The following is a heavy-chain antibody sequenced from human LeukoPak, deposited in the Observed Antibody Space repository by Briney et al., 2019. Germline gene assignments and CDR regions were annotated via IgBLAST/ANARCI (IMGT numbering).Heavy chain of an antibody. D-gene: IGHD1-26*01. Sequence: GSLRLSCAASGFTFSSYWMSWIRQPPGKGLEWLGYVYNSGSTHYNPSLKSRITISADTSKNQFSLSLTSVTAADTAVYYCARSGGTWSYNYWGQGTLVTVSS. CDR1: GFTFSSYW. CDR3: ARSGGTWSYNY. CDR2: VYNSGST. J-gene: IGHJ4*02. V-gene: IGHV4-59*01.